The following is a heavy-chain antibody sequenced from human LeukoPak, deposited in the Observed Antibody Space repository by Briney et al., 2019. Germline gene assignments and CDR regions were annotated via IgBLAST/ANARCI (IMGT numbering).Heavy chain of an antibody. D-gene: IGHD2-2*01. J-gene: IGHJ6*02. CDR3: ARDWVYYQLNFYGMDV. V-gene: IGHV1-18*04. CDR1: GYTFTGYY. Sequence: ASVKVSCKASGYTFTGYYMHWVRQAPGQGLEWMGWISAYNGNAKYAQKFQDRVTVTTDTSTSTAYMELRSLRSDDTALYYCARDWVYYQLNFYGMDVWGQGTTVTVSS. CDR2: ISAYNGNA.